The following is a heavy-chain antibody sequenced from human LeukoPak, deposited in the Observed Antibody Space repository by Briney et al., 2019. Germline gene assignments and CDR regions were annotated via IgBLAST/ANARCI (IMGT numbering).Heavy chain of an antibody. D-gene: IGHD2-15*01. CDR1: GGSISSYY. CDR2: IYYSGST. V-gene: IGHV4-59*01. CDR3: ARDVSGYSSGGSCYFNAFDI. J-gene: IGHJ3*02. Sequence: KTSETLSLTCTGSGGSISSYYWSWIRQPPGKGLEWIGYIYYSGSTNYNPSLKSRVTISVDTSKNQFSLKLSSVTAADTAVYYCARDVSGYSSGGSCYFNAFDIWGQGTMVTVSS.